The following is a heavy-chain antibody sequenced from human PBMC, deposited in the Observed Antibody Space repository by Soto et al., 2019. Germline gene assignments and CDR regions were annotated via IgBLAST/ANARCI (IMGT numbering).Heavy chain of an antibody. V-gene: IGHV4-34*01. CDR2: INHSGST. J-gene: IGHJ6*02. Sequence: SETLSLTCAVYGGSFSGYYWSWIRQPPGKGLEWIGEINHSGSTNYNPSLKSRVTISVDTSKNQFSLKLSSVTAADTAVYYCARVLASLENGYNYYYGMDVWGQGTTVTVSS. D-gene: IGHD3-22*01. CDR1: GGSFSGYY. CDR3: ARVLASLENGYNYYYGMDV.